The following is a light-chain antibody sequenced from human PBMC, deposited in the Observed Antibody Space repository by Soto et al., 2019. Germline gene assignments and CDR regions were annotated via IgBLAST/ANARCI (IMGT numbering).Light chain of an antibody. CDR2: GAS. CDR1: QSVSSSY. V-gene: IGKV3-20*01. J-gene: IGKJ5*01. Sequence: EIVLTQSPGTLSVSPGERATLSCRASQSVSSSYLAWYQQKRGQAPRLLIYGASSRATGIPDRFSGSGSGTDFTLTITRLVPEDFAVYYCQQYRRSSITFGQGTRLEIK. CDR3: QQYRRSSIT.